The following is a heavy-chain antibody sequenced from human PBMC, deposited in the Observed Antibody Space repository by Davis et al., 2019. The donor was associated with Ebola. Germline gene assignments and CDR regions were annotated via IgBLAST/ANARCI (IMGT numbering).Heavy chain of an antibody. CDR3: AGVVLWFGIALDYYYGMDV. J-gene: IGHJ6*02. CDR1: GGSSSGYY. Sequence: SETLSLTCAVYGGSSSGYYWSWIRQPPGKGLEWIGEINHSGSTNYNPSLKSRVTISVDTSKNQFSLKLSSVTAADTAVYYCAGVVLWFGIALDYYYGMDVWGQGTTVTVSS. D-gene: IGHD3-10*01. V-gene: IGHV4-34*01. CDR2: INHSGST.